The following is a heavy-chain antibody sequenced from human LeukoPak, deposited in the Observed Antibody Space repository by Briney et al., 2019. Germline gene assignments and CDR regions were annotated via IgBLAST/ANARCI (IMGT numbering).Heavy chain of an antibody. V-gene: IGHV4-39*07. CDR3: ARDLEGYCSGGSCYGYYFDY. J-gene: IGHJ4*02. D-gene: IGHD2-15*01. CDR2: IYYSGST. Sequence: SETLSLTCTVSGGSISSSSYYWGWIRQPPGKGLEWIGSIYYSGSTYYNPSLKSRVTISVDTSKNQFSLKLSSVTAADTAVYYCARDLEGYCSGGSCYGYYFDYWGQGTLVTVSS. CDR1: GGSISSSSYY.